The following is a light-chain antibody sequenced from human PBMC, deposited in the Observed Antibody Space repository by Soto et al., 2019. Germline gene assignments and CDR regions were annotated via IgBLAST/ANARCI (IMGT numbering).Light chain of an antibody. Sequence: DIQMTQSPSTLSASVGDRVTIACRASQNIKNWLAWYQQKPGKVPKRLIYTASSLESGVPSRFSGSGSGTEFTLTISSLQPDEFATYYCQQYNSYSRGTFGQGTKVDSK. J-gene: IGKJ1*01. CDR1: QNIKNW. CDR2: TAS. V-gene: IGKV1-5*03. CDR3: QQYNSYSRGT.